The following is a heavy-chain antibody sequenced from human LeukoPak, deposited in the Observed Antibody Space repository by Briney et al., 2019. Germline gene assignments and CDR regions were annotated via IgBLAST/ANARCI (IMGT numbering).Heavy chain of an antibody. J-gene: IGHJ4*02. CDR2: IYYGGST. D-gene: IGHD5-18*01. V-gene: IGHV4-59*12. CDR3: ARGLGTYSYGTIDY. CDR1: GGSISSYY. Sequence: SETLSLTCTVSGGSISSYYWSWIRQPPGKGLEWIGYIYYGGSTNYNPSLKSRVTISVDTSKNQFSLKLSSVTAADTAVYYCARGLGTYSYGTIDYWGQGTLVTVSS.